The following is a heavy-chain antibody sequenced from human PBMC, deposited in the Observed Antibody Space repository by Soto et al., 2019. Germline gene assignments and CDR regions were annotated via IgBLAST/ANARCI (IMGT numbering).Heavy chain of an antibody. CDR2: INAGNGNT. CDR3: ARYHWKFDAFDI. Sequence: QVQLVQSGAEEKKPGASVKVFCKASGYTFTSYAMHWVRQAPGQRLEWMGWINAGNGNTKYSQKFQGRVTITRDTSASTDYMELSSLRSEDTAVYYCARYHWKFDAFDIWGQGTMVTLSS. V-gene: IGHV1-3*05. J-gene: IGHJ3*02. CDR1: GYTFTSYA. D-gene: IGHD1-20*01.